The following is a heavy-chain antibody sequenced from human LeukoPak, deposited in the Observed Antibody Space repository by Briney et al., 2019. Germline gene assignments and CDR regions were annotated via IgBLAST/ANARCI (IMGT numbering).Heavy chain of an antibody. Sequence: SETLSLTCAVYGGSFSGYYWSWIRQPPGKGLEWIGEINHSGSTNYNPSLKSRVTISVDTSKNQFSLKLSSVTAADTAVYYCARRGYSSGWYLIGFDYCGQGTLVTVSS. CDR3: ARRGYSSGWYLIGFDY. D-gene: IGHD6-19*01. CDR2: INHSGST. J-gene: IGHJ4*02. V-gene: IGHV4-34*01. CDR1: GGSFSGYY.